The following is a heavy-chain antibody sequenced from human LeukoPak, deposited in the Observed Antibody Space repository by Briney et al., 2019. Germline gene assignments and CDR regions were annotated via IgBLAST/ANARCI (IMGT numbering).Heavy chain of an antibody. Sequence: SETLSLTCTVSGGSVSSGSYYWSWIRQPPGKGLEWIGYIYYSGSTNYNPSLKSRVTISVDTSKNQFSLKLSSVTAADTAVYYCARGHTVTPYYYYYGMDVWGQGTTVTVSS. V-gene: IGHV4-61*01. CDR1: GGSVSSGSYY. D-gene: IGHD4-17*01. CDR3: ARGHTVTPYYYYYGMDV. CDR2: IYYSGST. J-gene: IGHJ6*02.